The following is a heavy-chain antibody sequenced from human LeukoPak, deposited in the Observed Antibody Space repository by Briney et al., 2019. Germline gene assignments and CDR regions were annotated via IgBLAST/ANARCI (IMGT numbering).Heavy chain of an antibody. CDR2: ISSSSSYI. D-gene: IGHD3-3*01. J-gene: IGHJ5*02. CDR1: GFTFSSYS. V-gene: IGHV3-21*01. Sequence: GGSLRLSCAASGFTFSSYSMNWVRQAPGKGLEWVSSISSSSSYIYYAGSVKGRFTISRDNAKNSLYLQMNSLRAEDTAVYYCARDPVKDPITNFGPLLGHWFDPWGQGTLVTVSS. CDR3: ARDPVKDPITNFGPLLGHWFDP.